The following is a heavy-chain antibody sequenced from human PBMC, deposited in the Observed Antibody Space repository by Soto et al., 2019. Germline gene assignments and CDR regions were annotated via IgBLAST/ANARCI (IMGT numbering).Heavy chain of an antibody. CDR1: DGCSSGYY. CDR2: INHSGST. D-gene: IGHD2-8*02. V-gene: IGHV4-34*01. CDR3: AREKITGLFDY. Sequence: SQTLSLTCTVGDGCSSGYYWTWIRQPPGTGLEWIGEINHSGSTNYNPSLKSRVTISVDTSKNQFSLKLTSVTAADTAVYYCAREKITGLFDYWGQGTQVTVSS. J-gene: IGHJ4*02.